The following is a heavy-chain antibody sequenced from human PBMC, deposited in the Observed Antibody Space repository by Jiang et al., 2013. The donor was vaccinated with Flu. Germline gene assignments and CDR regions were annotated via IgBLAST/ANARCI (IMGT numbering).Heavy chain of an antibody. CDR1: GGSISSSSYY. V-gene: IGHV4-39*01. D-gene: IGHD6-13*01. CDR3: ARLGSWYERYFDY. Sequence: LLKPSETLSLTCTVSGGSISSSSYYWGWIRQPPGKGLEWIGSIYYSGSTYYNPSLKSRVTISVDTSKNQFSLKLSSVTAADTAVYYCARLGSWYERYFDYWGQGTLVTVSS. CDR2: IYYSGST. J-gene: IGHJ4*02.